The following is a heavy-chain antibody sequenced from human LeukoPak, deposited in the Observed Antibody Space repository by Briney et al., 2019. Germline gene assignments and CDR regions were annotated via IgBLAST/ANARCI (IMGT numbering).Heavy chain of an antibody. D-gene: IGHD6-13*01. J-gene: IGHJ5*02. Sequence: GGSLRLSCAASGFAFSAYWMHWVRQAPVKGLVWVSRINSDGISTSYADSVKGRFTISRDNAKNTLYLQMNSLRAEDTAVYYCARTLYSSSWFDPWGQGTLVTVSS. CDR3: ARTLYSSSWFDP. CDR2: INSDGIST. CDR1: GFAFSAYW. V-gene: IGHV3-74*01.